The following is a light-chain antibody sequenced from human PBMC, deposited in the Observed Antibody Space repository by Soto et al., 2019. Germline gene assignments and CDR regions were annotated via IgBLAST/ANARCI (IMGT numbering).Light chain of an antibody. J-gene: IGKJ5*01. CDR3: QQYNKWPPYT. Sequence: EIVLTQSPDTLSLSPGQRATLSCRASQSVRSDYFAWYQQKPGQAPRVIIYDASTRAPGIPARFSGSGSGTELTLTISSLQSDDFAVYHCQQYNKWPPYTFGQGTRLEIK. V-gene: IGKV3-15*01. CDR1: QSVRSD. CDR2: DAS.